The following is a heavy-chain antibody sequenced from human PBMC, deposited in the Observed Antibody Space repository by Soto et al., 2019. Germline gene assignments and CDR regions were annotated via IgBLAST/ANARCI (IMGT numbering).Heavy chain of an antibody. V-gene: IGHV3-21*01. CDR3: ARALYSNYYMYGMDV. CDR2: ISSSSSYI. Sequence: GGSLRLSCAASGFTFSSYSMNWVRQAPGKGLEWVSSISSSSSYIYYADSVKGRFTISRDNAKNSLYLQMNSLRAEDTAVYYCARALYSNYYMYGMDVWGQGTTVTVSS. J-gene: IGHJ6*02. D-gene: IGHD4-4*01. CDR1: GFTFSSYS.